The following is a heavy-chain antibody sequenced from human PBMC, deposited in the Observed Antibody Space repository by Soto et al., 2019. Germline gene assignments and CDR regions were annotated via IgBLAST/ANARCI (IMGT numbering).Heavy chain of an antibody. CDR3: AKDDGYSSSFLDY. J-gene: IGHJ4*02. D-gene: IGHD6-6*01. V-gene: IGHV3-30*18. CDR2: ISYDGSNK. Sequence: QVQLVESGGGVVQPGRSLRLSCAASGFTFSSYGMHWVRQAPGKGLEWVAVISYDGSNKYYADSVKGRFTISRDNSKNTRYLQMNSLRAEDTAVYYCAKDDGYSSSFLDYWGQGTLVTVSS. CDR1: GFTFSSYG.